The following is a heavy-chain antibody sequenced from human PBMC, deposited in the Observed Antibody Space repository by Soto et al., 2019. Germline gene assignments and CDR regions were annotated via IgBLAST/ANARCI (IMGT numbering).Heavy chain of an antibody. V-gene: IGHV3-33*01. J-gene: IGHJ4*02. CDR1: GLAFSSYG. CDR3: VSRSDGFDN. CDR2: IWSDGSNK. Sequence: QVHLVESGGGVVQPGRSLRLSGVVSGLAFSSYGMHWVRQAPGKGLEWVAVIWSDGSNKHYGDSVKGRFSISRDNFKNTVYLQMNSLRAEDTAVYYCVSRSDGFDNWGQGTLVTVSS.